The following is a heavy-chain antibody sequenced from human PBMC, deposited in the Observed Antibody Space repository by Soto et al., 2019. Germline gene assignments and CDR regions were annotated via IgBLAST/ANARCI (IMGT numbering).Heavy chain of an antibody. CDR3: ARLVGATFQH. D-gene: IGHD1-26*01. V-gene: IGHV4-31*03. Sequence: QVQLHEWGAGRVKPSQTLSLTCTVSGGSISSGGYYWSWIRRHPGKGLEWIGYIYYSGSTYYNPSLKSRVTISVDTSKNQFSLKLSSVTAADTAVYYCARLVGATFQHWGQGTLVTVSS. J-gene: IGHJ1*01. CDR1: GGSISSGGYY. CDR2: IYYSGST.